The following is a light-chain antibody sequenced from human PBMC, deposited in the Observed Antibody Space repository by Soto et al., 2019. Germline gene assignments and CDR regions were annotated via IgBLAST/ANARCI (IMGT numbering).Light chain of an antibody. CDR3: LQDHNYPWT. V-gene: IGKV1-6*01. Sequence: AIQMTQSPSSLSASVGDRVTIACRASQGIRNDLGWYQQKPGKAPKLLIYAASNLQSGVPSRFSGSGSGALFTLSISSLQPEDFATYYCLQDHNYPWTFGQGTKVEIK. J-gene: IGKJ1*01. CDR2: AAS. CDR1: QGIRND.